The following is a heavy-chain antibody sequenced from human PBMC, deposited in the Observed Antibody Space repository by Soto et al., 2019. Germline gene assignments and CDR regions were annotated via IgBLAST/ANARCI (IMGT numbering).Heavy chain of an antibody. CDR2: IYYSGST. D-gene: IGHD2-21*02. CDR3: ARDAAYCGGDCSTDSFDI. Sequence: SEALSLTCTVSGGSISSYYWSWIRQPPGEGLEWIGYIYYSGSTNYNPSLKSRVTISVDTSKNQFSLKLSPVTAADTAVYYCARDAAYCGGDCSTDSFDIWGQGTMVT. J-gene: IGHJ3*02. V-gene: IGHV4-59*01. CDR1: GGSISSYY.